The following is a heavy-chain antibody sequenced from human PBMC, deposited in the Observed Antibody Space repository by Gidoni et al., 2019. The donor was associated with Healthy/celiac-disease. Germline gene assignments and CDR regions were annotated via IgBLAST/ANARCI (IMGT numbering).Heavy chain of an antibody. CDR1: GFTFRSYG. Sequence: QVQLVESGGGVVQPGRSLRLSCAASGFTFRSYGMHWVRQAPGKGLECVAVIWYDGSNKYYADSVKGRFTISRDNSKNTLYLQMNSLRAEDTAVYYCARAQGSGSYGYFDYWGQGTLVTVSS. J-gene: IGHJ4*02. D-gene: IGHD3-10*01. V-gene: IGHV3-33*01. CDR2: IWYDGSNK. CDR3: ARAQGSGSYGYFDY.